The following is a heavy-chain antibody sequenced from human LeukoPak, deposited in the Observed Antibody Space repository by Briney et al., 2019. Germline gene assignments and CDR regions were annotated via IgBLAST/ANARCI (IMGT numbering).Heavy chain of an antibody. J-gene: IGHJ3*02. V-gene: IGHV1-18*01. D-gene: IGHD3-3*01. CDR2: ISAYNGNT. CDR3: ARSGFLEFDAFDI. Sequence: ASVKVSCKASGYTFTSYGISWVRQAPGQGLEWMGWISAYNGNTNYAQKLQGRVTMTTDTSTSTAYVELRSLRSDDTAVYYCARSGFLEFDAFDIWGQGTMVTVSS. CDR1: GYTFTSYG.